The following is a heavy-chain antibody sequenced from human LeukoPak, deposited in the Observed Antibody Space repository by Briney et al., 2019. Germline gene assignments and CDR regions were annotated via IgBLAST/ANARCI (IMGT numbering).Heavy chain of an antibody. J-gene: IGHJ5*02. CDR2: INHSGST. V-gene: IGHV4-34*01. CDR3: ARSRIVLADSLDP. Sequence: SETLSLTCAVYGGSFSGYYWSWIRQPPGKGLEWIGEINHSGSTNYNPSLNSRVTMSVDTSKNQFSLKLSSVTAADTAVYYCARSRIVLADSLDPWGQGTLVTVSS. D-gene: IGHD6-19*01. CDR1: GGSFSGYY.